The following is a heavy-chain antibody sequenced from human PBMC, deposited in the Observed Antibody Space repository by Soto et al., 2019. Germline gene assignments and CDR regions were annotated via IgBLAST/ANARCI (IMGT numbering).Heavy chain of an antibody. J-gene: IGHJ6*02. CDR3: GQLSRWLHSDYYGMDV. Sequence: QVQLVQSGAEVKKPGSSVKVSCKASGGTFSSYAISWVRQAPGQGLEWMGGIIPIFGTANYAQKFQGRVTITADESTSTAYMELSSLRSEDTAVYYCGQLSRWLHSDYYGMDVWGQGTTVTVSS. D-gene: IGHD5-12*01. CDR1: GGTFSSYA. V-gene: IGHV1-69*12. CDR2: IIPIFGTA.